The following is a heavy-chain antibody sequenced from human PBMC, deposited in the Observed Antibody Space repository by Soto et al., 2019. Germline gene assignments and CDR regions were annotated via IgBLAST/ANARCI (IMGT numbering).Heavy chain of an antibody. CDR1: GFAFSSYA. D-gene: IGHD6-13*01. CDR3: AKLRLLSSSSWYGG. J-gene: IGHJ4*02. Sequence: GGSLRLSCATSGFAFSSYAMTWVRQAPGKGLEWVSTIDTNDVNTYYAASVQGRFTISRDNSKNTVYLHMNSLRADDTAVYYCAKLRLLSSSSWYGGWGQGTLVTVSS. V-gene: IGHV3-23*01. CDR2: IDTNDVNT.